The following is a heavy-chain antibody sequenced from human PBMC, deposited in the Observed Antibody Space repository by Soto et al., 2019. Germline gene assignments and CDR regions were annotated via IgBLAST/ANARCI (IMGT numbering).Heavy chain of an antibody. Sequence: TGGSLRLSCISSGFTFRTYTMNWVRQAPGKGLEWVSGIRGFSPYTFYAESVKGRFTISRDNAKNSLYLQMNSLRAEDTAVYYCARDRGYDAHDYYYNAMDVWGQGTTVTVSS. V-gene: IGHV3-21*01. J-gene: IGHJ6*02. CDR2: IRGFSPYT. CDR3: ARDRGYDAHDYYYNAMDV. CDR1: GFTFRTYT. D-gene: IGHD3-10*01.